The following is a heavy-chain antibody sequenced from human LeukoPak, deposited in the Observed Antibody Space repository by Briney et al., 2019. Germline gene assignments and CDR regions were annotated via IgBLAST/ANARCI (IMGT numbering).Heavy chain of an antibody. V-gene: IGHV1-46*01. CDR2: INPSGGST. J-gene: IGHJ4*02. CDR1: GYTFTSYY. Sequence: APVKVSCKASGYTFTSYYMHWVRQAPGQGLEWMGIINPSGGSTSYAQKFQGRATMTRDTSISTAYMELSRLRSDDTAVYYCARFLLGSGSSFDYWGQGTLVTVSS. D-gene: IGHD3-10*01. CDR3: ARFLLGSGSSFDY.